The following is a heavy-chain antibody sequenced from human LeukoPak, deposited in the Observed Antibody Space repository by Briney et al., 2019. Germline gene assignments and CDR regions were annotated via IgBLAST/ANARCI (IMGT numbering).Heavy chain of an antibody. CDR1: GGSISSYY. J-gene: IGHJ3*02. Sequence: SETLSLTCTVSGGSISSYYWTWIRQPPGKGLEWIGYIYYSGSTNYNPSLKSRVIISVDTSKNQFSLKLSSVTAADTAVYYCARDGYGSNDFDIWGQGTMVTVSS. CDR2: IYYSGST. CDR3: ARDGYGSNDFDI. D-gene: IGHD3-10*01. V-gene: IGHV4-59*01.